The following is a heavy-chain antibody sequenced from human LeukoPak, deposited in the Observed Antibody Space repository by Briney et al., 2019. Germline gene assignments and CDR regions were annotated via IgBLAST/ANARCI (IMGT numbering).Heavy chain of an antibody. D-gene: IGHD3-22*01. CDR3: ARDLYSDSSGYYQRNFDY. J-gene: IGHJ4*02. CDR1: GYSISSGYY. V-gene: IGHV4-38-2*02. Sequence: KTSETLSLTCTVSGYSISSGYYWGWIRQPPGKGLEWIGSIYHSGSTYYNPSLKSRVTISVDTSKNQFSLKLSSVTAADTAVYYCARDLYSDSSGYYQRNFDYWGQGTLVTVSS. CDR2: IYHSGST.